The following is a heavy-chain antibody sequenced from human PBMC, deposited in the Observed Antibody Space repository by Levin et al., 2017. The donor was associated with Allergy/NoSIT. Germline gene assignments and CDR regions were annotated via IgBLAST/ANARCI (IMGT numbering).Heavy chain of an antibody. V-gene: IGHV1-8*01. CDR2: MNPNSGNT. CDR1: GYTFTSYD. D-gene: IGHD6-13*01. Sequence: ASVKVSCKASGYTFTSYDINWVRQATGQGLEWMGWMNPNSGNTGYAQKFQGRVTMTRNTSISTAYMELSSLRSEDTAVYYCARGPDVWGIAAAGTFPWFDPWGQGTLVTVSS. CDR3: ARGPDVWGIAAAGTFPWFDP. J-gene: IGHJ5*02.